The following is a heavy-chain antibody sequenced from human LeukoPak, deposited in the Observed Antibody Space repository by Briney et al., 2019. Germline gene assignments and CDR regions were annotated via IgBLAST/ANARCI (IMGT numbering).Heavy chain of an antibody. J-gene: IGHJ5*02. V-gene: IGHV4-59*01. CDR2: IYYSGST. CDR3: ARTRQGYIIRAGFWFDP. CDR1: GGSISSYY. Sequence: SETLSLTSTLSGGSISSYYWSWVRQPPGKGLEWIGYIYYSGSTNYNPSLKSRVTISVDTSKNQFSLKLSSVTAADTAVYYCARTRQGYIIRAGFWFDPCGQGTLVTVSS. D-gene: IGHD5-24*01.